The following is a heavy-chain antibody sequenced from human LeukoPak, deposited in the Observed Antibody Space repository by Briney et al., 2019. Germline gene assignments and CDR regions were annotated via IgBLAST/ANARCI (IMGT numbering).Heavy chain of an antibody. J-gene: IGHJ4*02. Sequence: PSETLSLTCAVYGGSFSGYYWSWIRQPPGKGLDWIGELNHSGSTYYNPSLKSRVTISVDTSKNQFSLNLNSVTAADTAVYFCASGPWVPPFDYWGQGTLVPVSS. CDR3: ASGPWVPPFDY. CDR1: GGSFSGYY. D-gene: IGHD4/OR15-4a*01. CDR2: LNHSGST. V-gene: IGHV4-34*01.